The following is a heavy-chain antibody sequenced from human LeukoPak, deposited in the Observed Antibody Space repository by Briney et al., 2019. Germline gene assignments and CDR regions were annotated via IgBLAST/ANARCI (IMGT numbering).Heavy chain of an antibody. J-gene: IGHJ4*02. CDR2: IYTSGST. V-gene: IGHV4-61*02. CDR3: PREDYYDSSGYYFDY. CDR1: GGSISSGSYY. Sequence: PSETLSLTCTVSGGSISSGSYYWSWIRQPAGKGLEWIGRIYTSGSTNYNPSLKSRVTISVDTSKNQFSLKLSSVTAADTAVYYCPREDYYDSSGYYFDYWGQGTLVTVSS. D-gene: IGHD3-22*01.